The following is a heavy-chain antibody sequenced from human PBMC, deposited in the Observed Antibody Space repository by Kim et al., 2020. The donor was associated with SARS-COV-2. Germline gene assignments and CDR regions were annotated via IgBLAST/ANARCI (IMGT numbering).Heavy chain of an antibody. CDR2: SSYI. V-gene: IGHV3-21*01. Sequence: SSYIYYADSVKGRFTISRDNAKNSLYLQMNSLRAEDTAVYYCARAGLVTAYWGQGTLVTVSS. D-gene: IGHD6-19*01. CDR3: ARAGLVTAY. J-gene: IGHJ4*02.